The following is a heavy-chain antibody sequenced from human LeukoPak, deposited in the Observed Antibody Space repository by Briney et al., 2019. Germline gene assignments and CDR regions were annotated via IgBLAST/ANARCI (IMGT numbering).Heavy chain of an antibody. CDR2: ITGNGATT. CDR3: AKENIVVVVAAAHYYYYYMDV. V-gene: IGHV3-23*01. CDR1: GFSFSNYG. D-gene: IGHD2-15*01. Sequence: GGSLRLSCAASGFSFSNYGMNWVRQAPGKGLEWVSGITGNGATTYYADSVKGRFTISRDNSKNTLYLQMNSLRAEDTAVYYCAKENIVVVVAAAHYYYYYMDVWGKGTTVTISS. J-gene: IGHJ6*03.